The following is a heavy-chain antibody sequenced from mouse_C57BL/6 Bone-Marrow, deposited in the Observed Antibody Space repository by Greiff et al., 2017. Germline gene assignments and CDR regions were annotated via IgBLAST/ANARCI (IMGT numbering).Heavy chain of an antibody. CDR3: SREGDSPYYLDY. Sequence: EVKLMESGPGLVKPSQSLSLTCSVTGYSITSGYYWTWIRQFPGNKLEWMGYISYDGSNNYNPSLKNRISITRNTSKNQFLLKLNSVTTEDTATYCCSREGDSPYYLDYWGQGTTLTVSS. CDR1: GYSITSGYY. V-gene: IGHV3-6*01. CDR2: ISYDGSN. D-gene: IGHD2-12*01. J-gene: IGHJ2*01.